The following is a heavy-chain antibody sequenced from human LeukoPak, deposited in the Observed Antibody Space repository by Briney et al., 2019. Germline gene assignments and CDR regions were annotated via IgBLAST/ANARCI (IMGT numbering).Heavy chain of an antibody. V-gene: IGHV1-24*01. CDR2: FDPEDGET. D-gene: IGHD1-26*01. CDR3: ATEGSPGRTWGFDY. Sequence: ASVKVSCKVSGYTLTELSMHWVRQAPGKGLEWMGGFDPEDGETIYAQKFQGRVTMTEDTSTDAAYMELSSLRSEDTAVYYCATEGSPGRTWGFDYWGQGTLVTVSS. J-gene: IGHJ4*02. CDR1: GYTLTELS.